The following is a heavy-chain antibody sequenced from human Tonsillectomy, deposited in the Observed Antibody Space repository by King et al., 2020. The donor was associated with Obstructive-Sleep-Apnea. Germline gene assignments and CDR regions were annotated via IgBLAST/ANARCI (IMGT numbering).Heavy chain of an antibody. D-gene: IGHD3-10*01. CDR1: GTSISSYF. Sequence: QLQESGPGLVKPSETLSLTCTVSGTSISSYFWSWIRQPPGKGLEWIGYIYYSGSTNYNPSLKSRVTISVDMSESQFSLRLSSVTAADTAVYYCARSPYYYGSGSYYYGMDVWGQGTTVTVSS. CDR3: ARSPYYYGSGSYYYGMDV. J-gene: IGHJ6*02. CDR2: IYYSGST. V-gene: IGHV4-59*01.